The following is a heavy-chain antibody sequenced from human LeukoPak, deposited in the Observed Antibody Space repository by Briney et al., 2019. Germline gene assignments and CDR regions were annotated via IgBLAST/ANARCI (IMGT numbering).Heavy chain of an antibody. J-gene: IGHJ4*02. CDR2: IYYSGST. V-gene: IGHV4-59*01. Sequence: SETLSLTCTVSGGSISSYYWSWIRQPPGKGLEWIGYIYYSGSTNYNPSLKSRVTISVDTSKNQFSLKLSSVTAADTAVYYCARDFDYWGQGTLVTVSS. CDR3: ARDFDY. CDR1: GGSISSYY.